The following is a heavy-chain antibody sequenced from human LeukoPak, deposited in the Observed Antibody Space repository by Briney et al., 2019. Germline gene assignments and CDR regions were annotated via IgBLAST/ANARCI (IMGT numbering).Heavy chain of an antibody. J-gene: IGHJ3*02. D-gene: IGHD5-24*01. CDR3: AKDVFRWAFDI. Sequence: GGSLRLACAVAGFNFWSTDMSWVRQAPGKGLEWVSAIGGGGSDTKYTDSVEGRFTILRDISKNTLYLQMNSLRAEDTAVYFCAKDVFRWAFDIWGQGTMVTVSS. V-gene: IGHV3-23*01. CDR2: IGGGGSDT. CDR1: GFNFWSTD.